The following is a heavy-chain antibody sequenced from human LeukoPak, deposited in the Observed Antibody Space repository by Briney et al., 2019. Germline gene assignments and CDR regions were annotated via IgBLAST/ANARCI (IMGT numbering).Heavy chain of an antibody. CDR3: ARQTIAVAGTDGY. Sequence: SETLSLTCTVSGGSISSSSYYWGWIRQPPGKGLEWIGSIYYSGSTYYNPSLKSRVTISVDTSKNQFSLKLSSVTAADTAVYYCARQTIAVAGTDGYWGQGTLVTVSS. V-gene: IGHV4-39*07. CDR1: GGSISSSSYY. CDR2: IYYSGST. J-gene: IGHJ4*02. D-gene: IGHD6-19*01.